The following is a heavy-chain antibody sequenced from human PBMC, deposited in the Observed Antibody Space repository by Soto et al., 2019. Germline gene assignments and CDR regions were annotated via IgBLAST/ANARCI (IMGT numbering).Heavy chain of an antibody. J-gene: IGHJ5*02. D-gene: IGHD2-15*01. Sequence: PSETLSLTSAAYGGSFSGYYWSWILQPPGKGLEWIGEINHSGSTNYNPSLKSRVTISVDTSKNQFSLKLSSVTAADTAVYYCARGTYCSGGSCRGNNWFDPWGQGTLVTVSS. CDR3: ARGTYCSGGSCRGNNWFDP. V-gene: IGHV4-34*01. CDR2: INHSGST. CDR1: GGSFSGYY.